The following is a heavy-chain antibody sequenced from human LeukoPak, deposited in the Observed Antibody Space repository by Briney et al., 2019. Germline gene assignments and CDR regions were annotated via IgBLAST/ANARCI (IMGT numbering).Heavy chain of an antibody. J-gene: IGHJ6*02. CDR2: IYYSGST. CDR1: GGSISSYY. V-gene: IGHV4-59*01. D-gene: IGHD2-2*01. Sequence: SETLSLTCTVSGGSISSYYWSWIRQPPGKGLEWIGYIYYSGSTNYNPSLKSRVTISVDTSKNQFPLKLSSVTAADTAVYYCARVPAAGGYYGMDVWGQGTTVTVSS. CDR3: ARVPAAGGYYGMDV.